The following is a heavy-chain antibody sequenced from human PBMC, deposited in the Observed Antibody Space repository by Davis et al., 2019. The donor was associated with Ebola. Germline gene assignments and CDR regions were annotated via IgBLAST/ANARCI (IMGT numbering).Heavy chain of an antibody. CDR2: ITGDGGRT. J-gene: IGHJ5*02. CDR3: ARGRNWFDP. Sequence: GESLKISCAASGFTFDDYAMHWVLQAPGKGLEWVSFITGDGGRTYYADSVKGRFTISRDNAKNSLYLQMNSLRDEDTAVYYCARGRNWFDPWGQGTLVTVSS. CDR1: GFTFDDYA. V-gene: IGHV3-43*02.